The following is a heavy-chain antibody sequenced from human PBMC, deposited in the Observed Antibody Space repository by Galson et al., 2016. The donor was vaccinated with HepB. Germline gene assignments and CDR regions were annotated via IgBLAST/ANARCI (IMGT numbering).Heavy chain of an antibody. CDR2: ISPYNGNI. CDR1: GYTFSNHG. J-gene: IGHJ4*02. D-gene: IGHD3-10*01. V-gene: IGHV1-18*04. Sequence: SVKVSCKASGYTFSNHGISWVRQAPGQGLEWRGRISPYNGNINYAQKFQGRVTMTTDTSTSTAYMQLRSLRSDDTAIYYCARDGSGLPPFDDWGQGTLVTVSA. CDR3: ARDGSGLPPFDD.